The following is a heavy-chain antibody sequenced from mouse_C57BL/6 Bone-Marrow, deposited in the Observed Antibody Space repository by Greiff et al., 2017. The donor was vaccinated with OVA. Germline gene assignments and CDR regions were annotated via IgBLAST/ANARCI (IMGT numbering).Heavy chain of an antibody. Sequence: QVQLKQPGAELVKPGASVKLSCKASGYTFTSYWMHWVKQRPGQGLEWIGMIHPNSGSTNYNEKFKSKATLTVDKSSSTAYMQLSSLTSEDSAVYYCARDYYSNYGDYWGQGTTLTVSS. CDR1: GYTFTSYW. D-gene: IGHD2-5*01. CDR2: IHPNSGST. CDR3: ARDYYSNYGDY. J-gene: IGHJ2*01. V-gene: IGHV1-64*01.